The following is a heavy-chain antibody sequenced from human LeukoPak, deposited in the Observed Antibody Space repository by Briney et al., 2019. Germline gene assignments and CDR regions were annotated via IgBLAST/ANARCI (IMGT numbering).Heavy chain of an antibody. CDR1: GFTFTSSA. CDR3: AAVPRGYCSSTSCHNENYYGMDV. V-gene: IGHV1-58*02. Sequence: ASVKVSCKASGFTFTSSAMQWGRQARGQRLEGIGWIVVVSGNTNYAQKFQERVTITRDMSTSTAYMELSSLRSEDTAVYYCAAVPRGYCSSTSCHNENYYGMDVWGQGTTVTVSS. J-gene: IGHJ6*02. CDR2: IVVVSGNT. D-gene: IGHD2-2*02.